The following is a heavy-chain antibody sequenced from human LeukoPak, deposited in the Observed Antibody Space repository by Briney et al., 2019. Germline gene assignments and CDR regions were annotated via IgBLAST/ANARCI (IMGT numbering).Heavy chain of an antibody. CDR1: RGSINNDY. Sequence: PSETLSLTCTVSRGSINNDYWSWIRQPPGKGLEWIGYIYYSGNNYNPSLKSRVTMSVDTSKNKFSLKLSSVTAADTAVYYCARGVGYCSSTSCSSIFDSWGQGTLVTVSS. J-gene: IGHJ4*02. V-gene: IGHV4-59*01. CDR3: ARGVGYCSSTSCSSIFDS. D-gene: IGHD2-2*01. CDR2: IYYSGN.